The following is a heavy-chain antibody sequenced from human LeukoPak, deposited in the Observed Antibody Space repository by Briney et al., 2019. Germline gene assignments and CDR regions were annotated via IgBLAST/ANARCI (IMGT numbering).Heavy chain of an antibody. J-gene: IGHJ5*02. V-gene: IGHV4-59*01. D-gene: IGHD3-3*01. Sequence: SETLSLTCNVSRDSISNYYWSWIRQSPGKGLEWIGYIYYTGNTNYNPSLKSRVTMSVDTSKNKFSLTLASVTAADTAVYYCARGVLITIFGVVITNWFDPWGQGTLVTVSS. CDR2: IYYTGNT. CDR1: RDSISNYY. CDR3: ARGVLITIFGVVITNWFDP.